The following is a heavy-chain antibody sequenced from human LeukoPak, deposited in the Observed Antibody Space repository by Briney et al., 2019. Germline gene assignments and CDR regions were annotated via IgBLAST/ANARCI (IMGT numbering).Heavy chain of an antibody. CDR1: EFSVGSNY. V-gene: IGHV3-23*01. CDR3: AKAGTGYSSSWYYFDY. CDR2: ISGSGGST. Sequence: GGSLRLSCAASEFSVGSNYMTWVRQAPGKGLEWVSAISGSGGSTYYADSVKGRFTISRDNSKNTLYLQMNSLRAEDTAVYYCAKAGTGYSSSWYYFDYWGQGTLVTVSS. J-gene: IGHJ4*02. D-gene: IGHD6-13*01.